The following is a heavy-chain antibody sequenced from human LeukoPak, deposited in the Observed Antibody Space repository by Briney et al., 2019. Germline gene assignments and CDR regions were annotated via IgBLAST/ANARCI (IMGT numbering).Heavy chain of an antibody. CDR3: ARDLTRYYDFWSGYKDY. J-gene: IGHJ4*02. Sequence: GGSLRLSCAASGSTFSSFWMSSVRQAPGKGLKWVANIKQDGSEKYYVDSVKGRFTISSDNAKTSLYLQMNSLRAEDTAVYYCARDLTRYYDFWSGYKDYWGQGTLVTVPS. CDR2: IKQDGSEK. V-gene: IGHV3-7*01. D-gene: IGHD3-3*01. CDR1: GSTFSSFW.